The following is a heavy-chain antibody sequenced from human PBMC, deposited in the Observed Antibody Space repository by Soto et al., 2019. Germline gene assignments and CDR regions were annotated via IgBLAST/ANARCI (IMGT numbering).Heavy chain of an antibody. V-gene: IGHV4-59*02. CDR2: NYHSGTT. J-gene: IGHJ4*02. D-gene: IGHD2-21*01. Sequence: SETLSLTCAVSGVTVSTYYWSWIRQPPGKGLEWMGYNYHSGTTNYNPSLKSRVTISVDTSKNQFSLRLTSVTAADTAIYYCVREAYNCYGHEIDHWGQVTPATVSS. CDR3: VREAYNCYGHEIDH. CDR1: GVTVSTYY.